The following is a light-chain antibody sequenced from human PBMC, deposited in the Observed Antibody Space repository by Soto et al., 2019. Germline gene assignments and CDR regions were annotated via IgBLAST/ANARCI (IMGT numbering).Light chain of an antibody. Sequence: QSVLTQPASVSGSPGQSITISCTGTSSDVGGYNYVSWYQQHPGKAPKLMIYEVSNRPSGVSYRFSGSKSGNTASLTISGPQAEDEADYYCSSHTSSNTRVFGTGTKLTVL. CDR1: SSDVGGYNY. V-gene: IGLV2-14*01. CDR2: EVS. J-gene: IGLJ1*01. CDR3: SSHTSSNTRV.